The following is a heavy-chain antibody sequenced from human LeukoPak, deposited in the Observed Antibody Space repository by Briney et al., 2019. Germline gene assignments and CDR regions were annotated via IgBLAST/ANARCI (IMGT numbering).Heavy chain of an antibody. Sequence: SETLSLTCTVSGGSISSSSYYWGWIRQPPGKGLEWIGSICTSGSTNYNPSLKSRVTISLDTSKNQFSLKLSSVTAADTAVYYCARAYCVGDCSVLHIYFDNWGQGTLVTVSS. CDR3: ARAYCVGDCSVLHIYFDN. V-gene: IGHV4-39*07. D-gene: IGHD2-21*02. J-gene: IGHJ4*02. CDR2: ICTSGST. CDR1: GGSISSSSYY.